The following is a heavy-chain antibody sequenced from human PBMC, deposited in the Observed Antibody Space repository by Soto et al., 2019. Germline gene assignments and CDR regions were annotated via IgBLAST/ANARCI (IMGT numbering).Heavy chain of an antibody. CDR3: ARGFDILTGYYYYGMDV. CDR2: INPSGGST. V-gene: IGHV1-46*01. J-gene: IGHJ6*02. CDR1: GYTFTSYY. Sequence: ASVKVSCKASGYTFTSYYMHWVRQAPGQGLEWMGIINPSGGSTSYAQKFQGRVTMTRDTSTSTVYMELSSLRSEDTAVYYCARGFDILTGYYYYGMDVWGQGTTAPVSS. D-gene: IGHD3-9*01.